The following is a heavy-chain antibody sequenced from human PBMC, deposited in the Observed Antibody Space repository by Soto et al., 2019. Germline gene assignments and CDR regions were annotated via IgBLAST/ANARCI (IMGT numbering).Heavy chain of an antibody. V-gene: IGHV4-31*03. CDR2: IYYSGST. Sequence: TLSLTCTVSGGSISSGGYYWSWIRQHPGKGLEWIGYIYYSGSTYYNPSLKSRVAISVDTSKNQFSLNLSSVTAADTAVYYCAREPTTWLQFDYWGQGTLVSVS. CDR1: GGSISSGGYY. CDR3: AREPTTWLQFDY. D-gene: IGHD6-19*01. J-gene: IGHJ4*02.